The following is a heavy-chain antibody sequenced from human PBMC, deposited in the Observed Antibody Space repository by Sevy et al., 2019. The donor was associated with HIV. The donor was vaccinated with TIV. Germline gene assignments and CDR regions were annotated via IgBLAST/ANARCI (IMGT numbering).Heavy chain of an antibody. D-gene: IGHD2-15*01. J-gene: IGHJ6*02. CDR2: INNDGSNT. Sequence: GGSLRLSCAASGFTFGNYWMHWVRQAPGKGLVWISRINNDGSNTNYADSVKGRFVISRDNSKNTMYLQLNSLRAEDTAVYYCAKDIRVALVVPSPGYGMDVWGHGTSVTVSS. CDR1: GFTFGNYW. CDR3: AKDIRVALVVPSPGYGMDV. V-gene: IGHV3-74*01.